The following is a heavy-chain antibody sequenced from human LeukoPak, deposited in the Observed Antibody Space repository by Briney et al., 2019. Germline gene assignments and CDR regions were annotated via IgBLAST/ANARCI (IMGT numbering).Heavy chain of an antibody. Sequence: PGRSLRLSCAASGFTFSSYGMHWVRQAPGKGLEWVAVIWYDGSNKYYADSVKGRFTISRDNSKNTLYLQMNSLRAEDTAVYYCARDGGGYSYFYGWDYWGQGTLVTVSS. CDR2: IWYDGSNK. J-gene: IGHJ4*02. CDR1: GFTFSSYG. CDR3: ARDGGGYSYFYGWDY. D-gene: IGHD5-18*01. V-gene: IGHV3-33*01.